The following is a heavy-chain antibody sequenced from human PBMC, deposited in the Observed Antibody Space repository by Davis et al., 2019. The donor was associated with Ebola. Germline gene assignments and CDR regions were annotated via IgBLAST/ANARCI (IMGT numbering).Heavy chain of an antibody. Sequence: AASVKVSCKASGYTFPNYGITWVRQAPEQGLEWMGWINPHNGNTNYAQNVQGRVTMTTDTSTRTAYMEVGIRRSDDTAVYYCARAQFPTTSDHWGQGTLVTVSS. V-gene: IGHV1-18*04. J-gene: IGHJ4*02. CDR3: ARAQFPTTSDH. CDR2: INPHNGNT. CDR1: GYTFPNYG. D-gene: IGHD1-1*01.